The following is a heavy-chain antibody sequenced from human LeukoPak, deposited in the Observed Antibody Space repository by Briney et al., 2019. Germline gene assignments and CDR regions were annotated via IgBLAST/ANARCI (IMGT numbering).Heavy chain of an antibody. V-gene: IGHV1-18*01. Sequence: ASVKVSCKASGYTFTSYGISWVRQAPGQGLEWMGWISAYNGNTNYAQKFQGRVTITTDESTSTAYMELSSLRSEDTAVYYCARDLGRYSSSSRDYYYMDVWGKGTTVTVSS. CDR3: ARDLGRYSSSSRDYYYMDV. CDR1: GYTFTSYG. D-gene: IGHD6-6*01. J-gene: IGHJ6*03. CDR2: ISAYNGNT.